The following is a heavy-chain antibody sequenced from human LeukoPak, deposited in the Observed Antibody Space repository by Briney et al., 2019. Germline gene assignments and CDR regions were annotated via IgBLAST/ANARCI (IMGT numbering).Heavy chain of an antibody. Sequence: ASVKVSCKASGYSFIGYYMYWVRQAPGQGLEWMGWINPNSGGTNYAQKFQGRVTMTTDTSTSTAYMELRSLRSDDTAVYYCARAPWGTAVPPYDYWGQGTLVTVSS. CDR3: ARAPWGTAVPPYDY. CDR1: GYSFIGYY. J-gene: IGHJ4*02. CDR2: INPNSGGT. V-gene: IGHV1-2*02. D-gene: IGHD4-23*01.